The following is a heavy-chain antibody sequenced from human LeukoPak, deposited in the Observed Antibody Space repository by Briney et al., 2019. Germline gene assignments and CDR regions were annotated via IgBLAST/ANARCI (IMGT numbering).Heavy chain of an antibody. V-gene: IGHV1-18*01. CDR2: ISAYNGNT. D-gene: IGHD6-6*01. Sequence: ASVKVSCKASGYTFTSYGTSWVRQAPGQGLEWMGWISAYNGNTNYAQKLQGRVTMTTDTSTSTAYMELRSLRSDDTAVYYCARDHFGGGPPSSIAAKPDYWGQGTLVTVSS. CDR1: GYTFTSYG. J-gene: IGHJ4*02. CDR3: ARDHFGGGPPSSIAAKPDY.